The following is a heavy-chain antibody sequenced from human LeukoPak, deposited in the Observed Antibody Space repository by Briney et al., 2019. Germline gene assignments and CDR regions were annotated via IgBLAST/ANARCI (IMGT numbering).Heavy chain of an antibody. CDR2: ISSSSSYI. CDR1: RFTFSSYS. CDR3: ARDGYSGAFDI. D-gene: IGHD5-18*01. Sequence: GGSLRLSCAASRFTFSSYSMNWVRQAPGKGLEWVSSISSSSSYIYYADSVKGRFTISRDNAKNSLYLQMNSLRAEDTAVYYCARDGYSGAFDIWGQGTMVTVSS. V-gene: IGHV3-21*01. J-gene: IGHJ3*02.